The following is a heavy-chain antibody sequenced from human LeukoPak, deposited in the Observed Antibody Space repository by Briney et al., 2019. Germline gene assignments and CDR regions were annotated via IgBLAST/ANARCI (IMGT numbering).Heavy chain of an antibody. Sequence: SETLSLTCAVYGGSFSGYYWSWIRQPPGKGLEWSGEINHSGSTNYNTSLKSRVTISVDTSKNQFSLKLSSVTAADTAVYYCARSPHYYGSGSLGYWGQGTLVTVSS. D-gene: IGHD3-10*01. V-gene: IGHV4-34*01. J-gene: IGHJ4*02. CDR1: GGSFSGYY. CDR3: ARSPHYYGSGSLGY. CDR2: INHSGST.